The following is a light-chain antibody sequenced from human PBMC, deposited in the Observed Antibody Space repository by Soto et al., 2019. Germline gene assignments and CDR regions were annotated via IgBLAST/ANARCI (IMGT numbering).Light chain of an antibody. V-gene: IGKV1-33*01. CDR2: DAS. CDR3: QQYDHLPPA. Sequence: DIHLTQSPSSLSASVGDRVTISCRATQGIGTYLTWYQQKPGRAPNLLIYDASTLQTGAPSRFSGRASATDFTLTISSLQPEDIATYYCQQYDHLPPAFGGGTKVEIK. CDR1: QGIGTY. J-gene: IGKJ4*01.